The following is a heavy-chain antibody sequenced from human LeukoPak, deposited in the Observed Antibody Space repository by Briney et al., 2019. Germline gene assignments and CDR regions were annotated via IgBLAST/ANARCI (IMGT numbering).Heavy chain of an antibody. CDR2: ISAYNGNT. CDR3: ARDQIEGYDSSGYDFDY. Sequence: ASVKVSCKASGYTFTSYGISWVRQAPGQGLEWMGWISAYNGNTNYAQKLQGRVTMTTVTSTSTAYMELRSLRSDDTAVYYCARDQIEGYDSSGYDFDYWGQGTLVTVSS. D-gene: IGHD3-22*01. CDR1: GYTFTSYG. V-gene: IGHV1-18*01. J-gene: IGHJ4*02.